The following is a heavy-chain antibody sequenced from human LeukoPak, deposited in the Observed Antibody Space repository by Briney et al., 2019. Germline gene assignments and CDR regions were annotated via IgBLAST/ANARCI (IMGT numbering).Heavy chain of an antibody. CDR2: IYYSGST. CDR3: ARALYCTNGVCEGFDY. D-gene: IGHD2-8*01. J-gene: IGHJ4*02. CDR1: GGSISSYY. Sequence: NPSETLSLTCTVSGGSISSYYWSWIRQPPGKGLEWIGYIYYSGSTNYNPSLKSRVTISVDTSKNQFSLKLSSVTAADTAVYYCARALYCTNGVCEGFDYWGQGTLVTVSS. V-gene: IGHV4-59*01.